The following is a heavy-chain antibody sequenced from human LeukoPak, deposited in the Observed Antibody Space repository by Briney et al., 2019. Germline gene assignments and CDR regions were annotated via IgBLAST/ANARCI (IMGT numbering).Heavy chain of an antibody. D-gene: IGHD5-24*01. CDR1: GLIFRSYW. CDR2: INQEGSEK. V-gene: IGHV3-7*01. CDR3: ARERDGRFFDY. J-gene: IGHJ4*02. Sequence: GGSLRLFCEVSGLIFRSYWMSWVRQAPGKGLEWVANINQEGSEKYFEDSVKGRFTISRDNAKNSLHLQMNTLRAEDTAVYYCARERDGRFFDYWGQGTLVTVSS.